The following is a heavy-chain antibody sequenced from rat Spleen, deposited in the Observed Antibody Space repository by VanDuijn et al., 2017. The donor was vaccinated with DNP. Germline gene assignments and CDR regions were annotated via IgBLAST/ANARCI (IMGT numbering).Heavy chain of an antibody. CDR3: ATAHVDY. J-gene: IGHJ2*01. D-gene: IGHD3-1*01. Sequence: EVQLVESGGGLVQPGRSLKLSCAASGFSFSNYGMAWVRQAPRKGLEWVATITNTGDSTYYSDSVKGRFSISRDNAKSTLYLQVNSLRSEDTATYYCATAHVDYWGQGVMVTVSS. V-gene: IGHV5-29*01. CDR2: ITNTGDST. CDR1: GFSFSNYG.